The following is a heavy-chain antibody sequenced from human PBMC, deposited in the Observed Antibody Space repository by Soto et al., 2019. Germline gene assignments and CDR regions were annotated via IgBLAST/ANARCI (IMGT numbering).Heavy chain of an antibody. Sequence: PSETLSLTCAVYGGSFSGYYWSWIRQPPGKGLEWIGEINHSGSTNYNPSLKSRVTISVDTSKNQFSLKLSSVTAADTAVYYCARASTGTIFGVVRKTGYYYYYTDVWGKGTTVTVSS. CDR3: ARASTGTIFGVVRKTGYYYYYTDV. CDR2: INHSGST. D-gene: IGHD3-3*01. J-gene: IGHJ6*03. CDR1: GGSFSGYY. V-gene: IGHV4-34*01.